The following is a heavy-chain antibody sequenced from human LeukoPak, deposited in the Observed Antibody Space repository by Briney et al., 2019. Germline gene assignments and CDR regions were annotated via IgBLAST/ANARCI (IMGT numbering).Heavy chain of an antibody. Sequence: PGGSLRLSCAASGFTFSTYDFHWVRQTTGKGLEWVSATGTAGDTWYSGSVKGRFTISRENAKSSMYLQMNSLRAGDTAVYYRARQNRNGFDYWGQGTLVTVSS. J-gene: IGHJ4*02. D-gene: IGHD2-8*01. CDR3: ARQNRNGFDY. CDR2: TGTAGDT. V-gene: IGHV3-13*01. CDR1: GFTFSTYD.